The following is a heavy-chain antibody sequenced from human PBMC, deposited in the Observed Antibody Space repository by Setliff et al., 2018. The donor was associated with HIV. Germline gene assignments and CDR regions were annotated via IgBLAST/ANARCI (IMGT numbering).Heavy chain of an antibody. D-gene: IGHD1-26*01. CDR1: GAPFSGFH. Sequence: PSETLSLTCAVYGAPFSGFHWGWIRQPPGKGLEWIGEINHGGSATYNPSLTGRVGISVDTSKNQFSLKMIAVTAADAAVYYCALLEVPLIVGTPPPIWGQGTLVTVSS. CDR2: INHGGSA. CDR3: ALLEVPLIVGTPPPI. J-gene: IGHJ4*02. V-gene: IGHV4-34*01.